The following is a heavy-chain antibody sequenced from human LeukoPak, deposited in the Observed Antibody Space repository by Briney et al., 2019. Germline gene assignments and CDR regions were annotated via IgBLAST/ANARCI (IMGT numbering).Heavy chain of an antibody. D-gene: IGHD3-22*01. Sequence: ASAKVSCKASGYTFITYGISWVRQAPGQGLEWMGWVSAYNGNTKYAQKLQGRVTMTTDTSTSTAYMELRSLRSDDTAVYYCARDVRGIVGMDYFDYWGQGTLVTVSS. V-gene: IGHV1-18*01. CDR1: GYTFITYG. CDR2: VSAYNGNT. J-gene: IGHJ4*02. CDR3: ARDVRGIVGMDYFDY.